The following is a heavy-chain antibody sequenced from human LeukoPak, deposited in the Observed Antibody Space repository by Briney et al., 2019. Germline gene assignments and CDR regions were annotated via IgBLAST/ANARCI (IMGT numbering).Heavy chain of an antibody. J-gene: IGHJ3*02. D-gene: IGHD3-10*01. CDR2: ISYDGSLK. CDR1: EFTFSNFG. CDR3: AKKYSYGSGAGDALDI. V-gene: IGHV3-30*18. Sequence: GGSLRLSCAASEFTFSNFGMHWVRQAPGKGLEWVAVISYDGSLKHYLDSVKGRFTISRDNSKSTLYLQMDSLRVEDTAVYYCAKKYSYGSGAGDALDIWGHGTLVTVSS.